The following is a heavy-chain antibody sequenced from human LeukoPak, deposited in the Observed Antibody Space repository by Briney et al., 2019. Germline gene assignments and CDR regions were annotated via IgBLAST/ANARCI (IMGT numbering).Heavy chain of an antibody. Sequence: QPGRSLRLSCAASGFTFSSYGMHWVRQAPGKGLEWVAVIWYDGSNKYYADSVKGRFTISRDNSKNTLYLQMNSLRAEDTAVYYCARVPLLGELSSSFDYWGQGTLVTVSS. CDR1: GFTFSSYG. V-gene: IGHV3-33*01. CDR2: IWYDGSNK. J-gene: IGHJ4*02. CDR3: ARVPLLGELSSSFDY. D-gene: IGHD3-16*02.